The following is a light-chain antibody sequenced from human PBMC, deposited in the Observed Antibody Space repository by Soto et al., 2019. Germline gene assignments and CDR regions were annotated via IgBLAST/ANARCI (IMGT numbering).Light chain of an antibody. J-gene: IGKJ4*01. V-gene: IGKV3-15*01. CDR1: QRVSSD. CDR3: QQYNDWPLT. CDR2: GAF. Sequence: DRVMTQSPATLSMFPGERATLSCRASQRVSSDLGWYQQKPGQAPRLLIHGAFIRAAGVPARFSGSGSGTEFTLTISSLQSEDSAVYYCQQYNDWPLTFGGGTKVDIK.